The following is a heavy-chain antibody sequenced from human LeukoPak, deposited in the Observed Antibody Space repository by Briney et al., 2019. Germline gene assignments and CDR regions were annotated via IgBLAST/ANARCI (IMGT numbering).Heavy chain of an antibody. Sequence: PGGSLRLSCAASGFTFSSYAMSWVRQAPGKGLEWVSAISGSGGSTYYADSVEGRFTISRDNSKNTLYLQMNSLRAEDKAVYYCAKSAQYSGYDYGDYWGQGTLVTVSS. CDR1: GFTFSSYA. CDR2: ISGSGGST. J-gene: IGHJ4*02. D-gene: IGHD5-12*01. V-gene: IGHV3-23*01. CDR3: AKSAQYSGYDYGDY.